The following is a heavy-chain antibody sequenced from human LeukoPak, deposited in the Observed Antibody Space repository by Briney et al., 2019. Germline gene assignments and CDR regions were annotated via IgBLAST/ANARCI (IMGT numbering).Heavy chain of an antibody. CDR1: GFTVNSNY. Sequence: GSPRLSCAASGFTVNSNYMSLVRPAPGKGPEWVSVNYSGGSRYYAVSVKGRFTISRDNSKNTLYLQMDSLRAEDTAVYYCARDLPRNYVSFDCWGQGTLVTVSS. V-gene: IGHV3-66*02. CDR3: ARDLPRNYVSFDC. J-gene: IGHJ4*02. CDR2: NYSGGSR. D-gene: IGHD4-11*01.